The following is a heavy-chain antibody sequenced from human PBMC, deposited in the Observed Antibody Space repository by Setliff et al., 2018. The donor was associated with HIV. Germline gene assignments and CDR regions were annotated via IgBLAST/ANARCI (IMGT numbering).Heavy chain of an antibody. D-gene: IGHD3-22*01. Sequence: SETLSLTCTVSGGSISNSRYYWSWIRQPPGKGLEWIGSIYYSGSTYYNPSLKSRVTISVDTSKNQFSLRLSSVTAADAAVYYCASRVYYYDSSGYLREEGFDPWGQGTLVTVSS. CDR1: GGSISNSRYY. V-gene: IGHV4-39*01. J-gene: IGHJ5*02. CDR3: ASRVYYYDSSGYLREEGFDP. CDR2: IYYSGST.